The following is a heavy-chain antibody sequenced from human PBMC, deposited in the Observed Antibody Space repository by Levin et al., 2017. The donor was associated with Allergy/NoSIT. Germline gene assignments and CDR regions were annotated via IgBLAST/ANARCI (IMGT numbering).Heavy chain of an antibody. J-gene: IGHJ4*02. CDR2: IYYSGTT. CDR3: ARGSDIHSWRFAY. Sequence: SETLSLTCTVSGGYISPYYWNWVRQFPEKGLEWIGYIYYSGTTHFNPSFESRVTMSVDTSKNQFSLSLRSVTAADTAIYYCARGSDIHSWRFAYWGQGSLVTVSS. D-gene: IGHD3-3*02. V-gene: IGHV4-59*01. CDR1: GGYISPYY.